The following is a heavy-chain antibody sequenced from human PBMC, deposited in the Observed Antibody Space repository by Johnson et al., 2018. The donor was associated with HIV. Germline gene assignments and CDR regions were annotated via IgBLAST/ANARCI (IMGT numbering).Heavy chain of an antibody. CDR1: GFTFSSYG. D-gene: IGHD3-22*01. CDR2: ISYDGSNK. Sequence: QVQLVESGGGVVQPGRSLRLSCVASGFTFSSYGMHWVRQAPGKGLEWVAVISYDGSNKYYADSVKGRFTISRDNSKNTLYLQMNSLRAEDTAVYYCARDRYYDSSGSHAFDIWGQGTMVTVSS. CDR3: ARDRYYDSSGSHAFDI. V-gene: IGHV3-30*19. J-gene: IGHJ3*02.